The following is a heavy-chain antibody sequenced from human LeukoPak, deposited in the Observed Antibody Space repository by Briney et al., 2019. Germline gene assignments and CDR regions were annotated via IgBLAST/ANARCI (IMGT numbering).Heavy chain of an antibody. CDR1: GFTFSSYA. D-gene: IGHD6-19*01. CDR2: INWNGGST. V-gene: IGHV3-20*04. Sequence: GGSLRLSCAASGFTFSSYAMSWVRQAPGKGLEWVSGINWNGGSTGYADSVKGRFTISRDNAKNSLYLQMNSLRAEDTALYYCARHSSGWLDWFDPWGQGTLVTVSS. CDR3: ARHSSGWLDWFDP. J-gene: IGHJ5*02.